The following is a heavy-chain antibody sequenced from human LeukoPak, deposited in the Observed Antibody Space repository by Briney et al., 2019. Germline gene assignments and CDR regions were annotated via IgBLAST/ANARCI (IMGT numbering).Heavy chain of an antibody. CDR1: GGSFSGYY. D-gene: IGHD2-15*01. Sequence: RPSETLSLTCAVYGGSFSGYYWSWIRQPPGKGLEWIGEINHSGSTNYNPSLKSRVTMSVDTSKNQFSLKLSSVTAADTAVYYCARDYFARYCSGGSCYNWFDPWGQGTLVTVSS. J-gene: IGHJ5*02. CDR2: INHSGST. CDR3: ARDYFARYCSGGSCYNWFDP. V-gene: IGHV4-34*01.